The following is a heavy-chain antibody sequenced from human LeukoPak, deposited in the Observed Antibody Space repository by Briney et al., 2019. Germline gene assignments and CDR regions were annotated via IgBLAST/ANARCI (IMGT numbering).Heavy chain of an antibody. CDR1: GYTFTSYG. CDR2: IIPIFGTA. CDR3: AREDSGSYYSVY. J-gene: IGHJ4*02. Sequence: SVKVSCKASGYTFTSYGISWVRQAPGQGLEWMGGIIPIFGTANYAQKFQGRVTITTDESTSTAYMELGSLRSEDTAVYYCAREDSGSYYSVYWGQGTLVTVSS. V-gene: IGHV1-69*05. D-gene: IGHD1-26*01.